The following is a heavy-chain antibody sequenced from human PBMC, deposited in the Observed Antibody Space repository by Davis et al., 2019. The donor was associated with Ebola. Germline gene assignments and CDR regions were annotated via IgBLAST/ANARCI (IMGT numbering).Heavy chain of an antibody. CDR1: GGSITSYY. CDR2: MYTRGTT. V-gene: IGHV4-4*07. CDR3: ARDRHDSTGYGF. Sequence: SETLSLTCIVSGGSITSYYWSWIRQPAGKGLEWIGHMYTRGTTNYNPSLKSRVTISVGTSKNQFSLKLTSVTAADTAVYYCARDRHDSTGYGFWGQGTLVTVSS. J-gene: IGHJ4*02. D-gene: IGHD3-9*01.